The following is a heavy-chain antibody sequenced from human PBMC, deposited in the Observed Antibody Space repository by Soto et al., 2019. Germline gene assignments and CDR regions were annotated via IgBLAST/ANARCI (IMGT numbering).Heavy chain of an antibody. V-gene: IGHV1-8*01. Sequence: QVQLVQSGAEVKKPGASVRVSCKASGYTFTSYDINWVRQAPGQGLEWMGWMNPNSGNTGYAQKFQGRVTMTRNTSISTAYMDLSSLRSEDTAVYYCARVERIAARPGWFDPWGQGTLVTVSS. CDR2: MNPNSGNT. CDR3: ARVERIAARPGWFDP. CDR1: GYTFTSYD. J-gene: IGHJ5*02. D-gene: IGHD6-6*01.